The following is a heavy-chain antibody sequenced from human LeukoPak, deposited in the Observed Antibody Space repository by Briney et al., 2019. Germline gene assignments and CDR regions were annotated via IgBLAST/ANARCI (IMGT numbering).Heavy chain of an antibody. CDR2: IWYDGSNK. CDR3: ARDLWEPDY. CDR1: GFTFSSYG. V-gene: IGHV3-33*01. J-gene: IGHJ4*02. Sequence: PGRSLRLSCAACGFTFSSYGMHWVRQAPGKGLEWVAVIWYDGSNKYYADSVKGRFTISRDNSKNTLYLQMNSLRAEDTAVYYCARDLWEPDYWGQGTLVTVSS. D-gene: IGHD1-26*01.